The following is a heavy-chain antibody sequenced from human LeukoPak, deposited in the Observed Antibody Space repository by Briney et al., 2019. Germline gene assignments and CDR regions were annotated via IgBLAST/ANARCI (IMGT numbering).Heavy chain of an antibody. Sequence: SETLSLTCAVYGGSFSGYYWSWIRQPPGKGLEWIGEINHSGSTNYNPSLKSRVTISVDTSKNQFSPKLSSVTAADTAVYYCARQGWELALYFDYWGQGTLVTVSS. D-gene: IGHD1-26*01. J-gene: IGHJ4*02. CDR3: ARQGWELALYFDY. CDR1: GGSFSGYY. V-gene: IGHV4-34*01. CDR2: INHSGST.